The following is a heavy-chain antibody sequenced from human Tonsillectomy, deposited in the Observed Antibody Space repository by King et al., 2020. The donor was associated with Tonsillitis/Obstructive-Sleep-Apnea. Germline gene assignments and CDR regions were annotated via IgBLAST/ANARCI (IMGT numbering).Heavy chain of an antibody. CDR2: IYYRGST. D-gene: IGHD1-26*01. Sequence: QLQESGPGLVKPSETLSLTCTVSGGSISSYYWSWIRQPPGKGLEWIGYIYYRGSTNYNPALKSGVTISVDTSKNQFSLKLSSATGANTAVYYCARAVGARYWFDPWGQGTLVTVSS. CDR3: ARAVGARYWFDP. J-gene: IGHJ5*02. V-gene: IGHV4-59*01. CDR1: GGSISSYY.